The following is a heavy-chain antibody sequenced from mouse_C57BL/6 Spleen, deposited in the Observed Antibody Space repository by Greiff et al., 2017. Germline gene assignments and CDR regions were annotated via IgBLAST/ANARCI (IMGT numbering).Heavy chain of an antibody. CDR1: GYTFTDHT. CDR3: ARSENWGDWYFDV. CDR2: IYPSDGST. D-gene: IGHD4-1*01. J-gene: IGHJ1*03. Sequence: VPLQESDAELVKPGASVKISCKVSGYTFTDHTIHWMKQRPEQGLEWIGYIYPSDGSTKYNEKFKGKATLTADKSSITAYMQLNSLTSEDSAVYFCARSENWGDWYFDVWGTGTTVTVSS. V-gene: IGHV1-78*01.